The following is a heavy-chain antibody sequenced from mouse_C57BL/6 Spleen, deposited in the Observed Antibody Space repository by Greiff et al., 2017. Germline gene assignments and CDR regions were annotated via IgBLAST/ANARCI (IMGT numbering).Heavy chain of an antibody. CDR1: GYAFSSSW. J-gene: IGHJ4*01. V-gene: IGHV1-82*01. CDR3: ASSTVVATDYAMDY. D-gene: IGHD1-1*01. Sequence: VKLMESGPELVQPGASVKISCKASGYAFSSSWMTWVKQRPGKGLEWIGRICPGDGDTNYNGKFTGKAPLTADKSSSTAYMQLSSLTSEDAAVYFCASSTVVATDYAMDYWGQGTSVTVSS. CDR2: ICPGDGDT.